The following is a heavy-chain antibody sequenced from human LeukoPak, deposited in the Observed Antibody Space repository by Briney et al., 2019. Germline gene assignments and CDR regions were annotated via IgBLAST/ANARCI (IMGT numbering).Heavy chain of an antibody. D-gene: IGHD1-26*01. CDR3: ARASLWELPTFDY. CDR1: GGSISSGSHY. Sequence: TLSLTCTVSGGSISSGSHYWSWIRQPAGKGLEWIGRIYTRGSTNYNPSLKSRVTISVDTSKNQFSLKLSSVTAADTAVYYCARASLWELPTFDYWGQGTLVTVSS. V-gene: IGHV4-61*02. J-gene: IGHJ4*02. CDR2: IYTRGST.